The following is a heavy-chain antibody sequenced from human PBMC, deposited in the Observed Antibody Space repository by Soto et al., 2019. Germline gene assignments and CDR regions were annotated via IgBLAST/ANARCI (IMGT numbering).Heavy chain of an antibody. J-gene: IGHJ5*02. D-gene: IGHD3-22*01. V-gene: IGHV4-59*08. CDR3: ARYVRSAYYYDSSGSKGPYNWFDP. Sequence: SETLSLTCPVSGFSISSYYWSWIRQPPGKGLEWIGYIYYSGSTNYNPSLKSRVTISVDTSKNQFSLKLSSVTAADTAVYYCARYVRSAYYYDSSGSKGPYNWFDPWGQGTLVTVSS. CDR2: IYYSGST. CDR1: GFSISSYY.